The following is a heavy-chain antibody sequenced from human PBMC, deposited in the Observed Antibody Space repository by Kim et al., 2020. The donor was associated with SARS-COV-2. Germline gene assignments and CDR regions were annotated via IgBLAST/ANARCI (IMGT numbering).Heavy chain of an antibody. V-gene: IGHV4-34*01. Sequence: NYNPSLKRRVTISVDTSKNQFSLKLSSVTAADTAVYYCARGLIGSSFFDYWGQGTLVIVSS. CDR3: ARGLIGSSFFDY. J-gene: IGHJ4*02. D-gene: IGHD6-13*01.